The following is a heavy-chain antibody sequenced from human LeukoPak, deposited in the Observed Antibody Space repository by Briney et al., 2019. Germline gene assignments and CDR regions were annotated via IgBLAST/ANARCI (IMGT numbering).Heavy chain of an antibody. Sequence: GGSLRLSCAASGFTFSSYSMNWVRQAPGKGLEWVSSISSSSSYIYYADSVKGRFTISRDNAKNSLYLQMNSLRAEDTAVYYCARLPTMVTNVFDIWGQGTMVTVSS. V-gene: IGHV3-21*01. CDR2: ISSSSSYI. D-gene: IGHD4/OR15-4a*01. CDR3: ARLPTMVTNVFDI. CDR1: GFTFSSYS. J-gene: IGHJ3*02.